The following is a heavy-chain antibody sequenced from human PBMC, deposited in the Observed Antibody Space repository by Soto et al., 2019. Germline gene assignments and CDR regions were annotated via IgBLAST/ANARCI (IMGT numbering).Heavy chain of an antibody. CDR2: IDYSGGT. D-gene: IGHD3-3*01. Sequence: SETLSLTCTVSSGSISNYYWSWIRQPPGKGLEWIGYIDYSGGTHYNPSLKGRVNISEDRSKKQFSLRLSSVSAADTAMYYCASKIKGFYYGMDVWGQGTTVT. CDR1: SGSISNYY. J-gene: IGHJ6*02. CDR3: ASKIKGFYYGMDV. V-gene: IGHV4-59*01.